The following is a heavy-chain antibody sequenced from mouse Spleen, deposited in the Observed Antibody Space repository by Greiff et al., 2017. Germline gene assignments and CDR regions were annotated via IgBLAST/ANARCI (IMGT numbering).Heavy chain of an antibody. J-gene: IGHJ1*01. CDR2: IWTGGGT. V-gene: IGHV2-9-1*01. Sequence: VQVVESGPGLVAPSQSLSITCTVSGFSLTSYAISWVRQPPGKGLEWLGVIWTGGGTNYNSALKSRLSISKDNSKSQVFLKMNSLQTDDTARYYCARTEEKTGSWYFDVWGAGTTVTVSS. CDR1: GFSLTSYA. CDR3: ARTEEKTGSWYFDV. D-gene: IGHD4-1*01.